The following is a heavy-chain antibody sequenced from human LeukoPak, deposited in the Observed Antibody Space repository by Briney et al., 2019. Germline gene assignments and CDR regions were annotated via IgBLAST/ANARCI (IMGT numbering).Heavy chain of an antibody. CDR2: IYPGDSYT. CDR3: ARVGVQPID. CDR1: GYSFTSYW. J-gene: IGHJ4*02. Sequence: GESLKISCKGSGYSFTSYWIGSVRQMTGKGLEWMGIIYPGDSYTRYSPSFQGPDTISAATSISTAYLQWSSPKVSDCAMYYCARVGVQPIDWGQGTLVTVSS. D-gene: IGHD5-18*01. V-gene: IGHV5-51*01.